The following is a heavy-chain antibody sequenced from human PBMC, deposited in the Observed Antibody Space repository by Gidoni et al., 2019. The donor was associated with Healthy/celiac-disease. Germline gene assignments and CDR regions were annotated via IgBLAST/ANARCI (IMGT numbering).Heavy chain of an antibody. CDR1: GFTFSSYA. Sequence: EVLLLESGGGLVQPWGSLILSCSASGFTFSSYAMSSVRQAPGKGLEWVSAISGSGGSTYYADYVKGRFTISRDNSKNTLYLQMNSLRAEDTAVYYCAKRAQWLEHWGQGTLVTVSS. CDR2: ISGSGGST. CDR3: AKRAQWLEH. D-gene: IGHD6-19*01. V-gene: IGHV3-23*01. J-gene: IGHJ1*01.